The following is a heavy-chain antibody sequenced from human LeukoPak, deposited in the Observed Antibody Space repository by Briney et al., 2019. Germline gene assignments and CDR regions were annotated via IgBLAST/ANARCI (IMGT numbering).Heavy chain of an antibody. CDR2: ISSSSSYI. J-gene: IGHJ4*02. CDR3: ARETSSSDPDY. Sequence: GGSLRLSCAASGNYWMNWVRQAPGKGLEWVSSISSSSSYIYYADSVKGRFTISRDNAKNSLYLQMNSLRAEDTAVYYCARETSSSDPDYWGQGTLVTVSS. V-gene: IGHV3-21*01. CDR1: GNYW.